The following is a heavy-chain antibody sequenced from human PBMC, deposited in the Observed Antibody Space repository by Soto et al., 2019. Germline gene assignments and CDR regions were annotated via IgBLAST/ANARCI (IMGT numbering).Heavy chain of an antibody. J-gene: IGHJ4*02. V-gene: IGHV3-30-3*01. CDR2: ISYDGSNK. CDR3: ARAQSELELPQEFDY. CDR1: GFTFSSYA. D-gene: IGHD1-7*01. Sequence: LRLSCAASGFTFSSYAMHWVRQAPGKGLEWVAVISYDGSNKYYADSVKGRFTISRDNSKNTLYLQMNSLRAEDTAVYYCARAQSELELPQEFDYWGQGTLVTVSS.